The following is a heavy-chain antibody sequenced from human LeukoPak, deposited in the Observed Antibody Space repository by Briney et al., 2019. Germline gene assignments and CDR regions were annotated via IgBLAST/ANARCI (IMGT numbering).Heavy chain of an antibody. Sequence: ASVKVSCKASGCTFSSYAISWVRQAPGQGLEWMGGIIPIFGTANYAQKFQGRVTITTDESTSTAYMELSSLRSEDTAVYYCATPQEYYYEPPSAFDIWGQGTMVTVSS. D-gene: IGHD3-22*01. CDR2: IIPIFGTA. J-gene: IGHJ3*02. CDR1: GCTFSSYA. CDR3: ATPQEYYYEPPSAFDI. V-gene: IGHV1-69*05.